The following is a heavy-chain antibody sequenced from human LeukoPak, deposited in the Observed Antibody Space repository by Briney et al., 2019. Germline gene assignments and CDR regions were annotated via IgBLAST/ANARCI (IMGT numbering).Heavy chain of an antibody. D-gene: IGHD1-1*01. Sequence: SETLSLTCTVSGGSISSYYWSWIRQPPGKGLEWIGYIYYSGSTNYNPSLKSRVTISVDTSKNQFSLKLSSVTAADTAVYYCAGVKTTGPKRGGGKLFDYWGQGTLVTVSS. V-gene: IGHV4-59*01. J-gene: IGHJ4*02. CDR1: GGSISSYY. CDR2: IYYSGST. CDR3: AGVKTTGPKRGGGKLFDY.